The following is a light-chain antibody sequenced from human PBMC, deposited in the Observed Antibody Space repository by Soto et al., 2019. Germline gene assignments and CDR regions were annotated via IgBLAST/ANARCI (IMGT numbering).Light chain of an antibody. V-gene: IGKV1-33*01. CDR3: QHYDHLPIT. CDR2: DAS. CDR1: QDITNY. Sequence: DIQMTQSPSSLSASVGDRVTITCQASQDITNYLNWYQQKPGKAPRLLLYDASSLESGVPSRFSGSGSGTDFTFHISSLPPEDIATYYCQHYDHLPITFGQGTLLEIK. J-gene: IGKJ5*01.